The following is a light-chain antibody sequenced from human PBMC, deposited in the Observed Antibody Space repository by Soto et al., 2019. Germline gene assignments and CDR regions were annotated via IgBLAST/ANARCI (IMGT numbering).Light chain of an antibody. CDR3: QVWDSSTDHYV. Sequence: SSELTQPPSVSVAPGKTARITCEKNNIGSKNVHWYRQRPGQAPLLVIYYNIDRPSGIPERFSGSSSGNTATLTISGVEAGDEADYYCQVWDSSTDHYVFGSGTKVTVL. V-gene: IGLV3-21*04. CDR2: YNI. CDR1: NIGSKN. J-gene: IGLJ1*01.